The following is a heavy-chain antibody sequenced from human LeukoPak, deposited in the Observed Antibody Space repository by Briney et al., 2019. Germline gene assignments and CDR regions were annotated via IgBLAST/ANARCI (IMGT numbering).Heavy chain of an antibody. V-gene: IGHV3-23*01. J-gene: IGHJ3*02. CDR1: GFTFSSYA. D-gene: IGHD4-23*01. CDR3: ARDLGGNFAFDI. CDR2: ISGSGGST. Sequence: GGSLRLSCAASGFTFSSYAMSWVRQAPGKGLEWVSGISGSGGSTYYADSVKGRFTISRDNSKNTLYLQMNSLRAEDTAVYYCARDLGGNFAFDIWGQGTMVTVSS.